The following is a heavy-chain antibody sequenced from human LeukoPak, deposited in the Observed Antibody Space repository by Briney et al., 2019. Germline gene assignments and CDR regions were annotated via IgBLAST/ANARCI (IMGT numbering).Heavy chain of an antibody. CDR1: GITFSNYW. J-gene: IGHJ4*02. CDR3: ARDLWGTTVTTDYFDS. CDR2: INQDSSEK. V-gene: IGHV3-7*01. D-gene: IGHD4-17*01. Sequence: PGGSLRLSCAASGITFSNYWMSWVRQAPGKGLEWVANINQDSSEKYYVDSVKGRFTISRDNAKNSLYLQMISLRAEDMAVYYCARDLWGTTVTTDYFDSWGQGTLVTVSS.